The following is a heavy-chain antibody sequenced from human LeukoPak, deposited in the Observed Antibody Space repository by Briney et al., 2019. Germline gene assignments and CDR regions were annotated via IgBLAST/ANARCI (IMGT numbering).Heavy chain of an antibody. CDR3: ARGRPDGIVVVIDIGNWFDP. J-gene: IGHJ5*02. V-gene: IGHV4-61*02. CDR1: GGSISSGSYY. D-gene: IGHD2-21*01. CDR2: IYTSGST. Sequence: SQTLSLTCTVSGGSISSGSYYWSWIRQPAGKGLEWIGRIYTSGSTNYNPSLKSRVTISVDTSKNQFSLKLSSVTAADTAVYYCARGRPDGIVVVIDIGNWFDPWGQGTLVTVSS.